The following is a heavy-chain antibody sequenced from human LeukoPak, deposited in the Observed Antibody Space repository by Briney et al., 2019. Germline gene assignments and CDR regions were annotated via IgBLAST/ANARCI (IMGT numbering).Heavy chain of an antibody. CDR1: GFTFGSYW. J-gene: IGHJ4*02. V-gene: IGHV3-74*01. Sequence: PGGSLRLSCAASGFTFGSYWMHWVRQAPGKGLVWVSRINSDGSSTSYADSVKGRFTISRDNAKNTLYLQMNSLRAEDTAVYYCARDRFGYSYYFDYWGQGTLVTVSS. CDR2: INSDGSST. D-gene: IGHD5-18*01. CDR3: ARDRFGYSYYFDY.